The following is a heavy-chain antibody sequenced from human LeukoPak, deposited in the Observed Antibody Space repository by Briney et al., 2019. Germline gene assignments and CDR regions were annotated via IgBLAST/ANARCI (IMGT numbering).Heavy chain of an antibody. D-gene: IGHD5-12*01. Sequence: GGSLRLSCTASGFTFGDYAMSWVRQAPGKGLEWVGFIRSKAYGGTTEYAASVKGRFTISRDDSKSIAYLQMNSLKTEDTAVYYCTVAVVATLVYWGQGTLVTVSS. CDR1: GFTFGDYA. CDR2: IRSKAYGGTT. V-gene: IGHV3-49*04. CDR3: TVAVVATLVY. J-gene: IGHJ4*02.